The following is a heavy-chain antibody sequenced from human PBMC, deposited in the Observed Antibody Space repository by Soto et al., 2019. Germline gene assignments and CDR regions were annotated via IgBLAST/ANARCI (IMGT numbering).Heavy chain of an antibody. Sequence: QVQLQQWGAGLLKPSETLSLTCAVSGGSFSGYYWSWIRQSPGKGLEWIGDINHSGGTNYNPSLKSRVTISVDTSKNQFSLKLSSVTAADTAVYYCAKNNWNSAGWYFDLWGRGTLVTVSS. J-gene: IGHJ2*01. V-gene: IGHV4-34*01. D-gene: IGHD1-7*01. CDR1: GGSFSGYY. CDR2: INHSGGT. CDR3: AKNNWNSAGWYFDL.